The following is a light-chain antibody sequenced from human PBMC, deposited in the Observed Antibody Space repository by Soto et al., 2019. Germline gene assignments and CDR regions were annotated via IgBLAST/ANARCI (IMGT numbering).Light chain of an antibody. CDR3: SAYTTTSTHI. CDR1: SSDVGGYDY. V-gene: IGLV2-14*03. CDR2: DVN. J-gene: IGLJ1*01. Sequence: QSVLTQPASVSGSPGQSVTISCTGTSSDVGGYDYVSWYQQHPGTAPKLMLYDVNNRPSGVSDRFSGSKSGNTASLITSGLQTEDEADYYCSAYTTTSTHIFGTGTKVTVL.